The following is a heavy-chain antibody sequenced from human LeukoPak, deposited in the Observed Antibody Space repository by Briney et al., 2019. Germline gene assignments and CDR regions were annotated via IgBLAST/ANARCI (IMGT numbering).Heavy chain of an antibody. Sequence: PSETLSLTCAVYGGSFSGYYWSWIRQPPGKGLEWIGEINHSGSTNYNPSLKSRVTISVDTYKNKFSLKLRSVTAADTAVYYCAKALGWFGVPPGWFDPWGQGTLVLVSS. V-gene: IGHV4-34*01. CDR1: GGSFSGYY. CDR3: AKALGWFGVPPGWFDP. D-gene: IGHD3-10*01. CDR2: INHSGST. J-gene: IGHJ5*02.